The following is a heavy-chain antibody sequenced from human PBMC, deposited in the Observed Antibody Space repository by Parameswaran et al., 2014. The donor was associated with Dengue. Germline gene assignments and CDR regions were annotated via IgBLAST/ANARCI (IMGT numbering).Heavy chain of an antibody. CDR3: ARSRGDGYGGSGILFDY. V-gene: IGHV1-18*01. Sequence: SWVRQAPGQGLEWMGWISAYNGNTNHAQKLQGRVTMTTDTSTSTAYMELRSLRSDDTAVYYCARSRGDGYGGSGILFDYWGQGTLVTVSS. CDR2: ISAYNGNT. D-gene: IGHD4-23*01. J-gene: IGHJ4*02.